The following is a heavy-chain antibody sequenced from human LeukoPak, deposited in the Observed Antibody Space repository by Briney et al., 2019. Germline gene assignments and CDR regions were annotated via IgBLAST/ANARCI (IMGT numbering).Heavy chain of an antibody. CDR1: GYTLTGYY. Sequence: ASVKVSCKASGYTLTGYYMHWVRQAPGQGLEWMGWINPNSGGTNYAQKFQGRVTMTRDTSISTAYMELSRLRSDDTAVYYCARATGIAAAGTFMDVWGQGTTVTVSS. J-gene: IGHJ6*02. D-gene: IGHD6-13*01. V-gene: IGHV1-2*02. CDR3: ARATGIAAAGTFMDV. CDR2: INPNSGGT.